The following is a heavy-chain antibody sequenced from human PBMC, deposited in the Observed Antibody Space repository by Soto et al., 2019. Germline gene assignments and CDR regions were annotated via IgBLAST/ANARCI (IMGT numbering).Heavy chain of an antibody. J-gene: IGHJ6*02. Sequence: PSETLSLTCTVSGGSISSYYWSWIRQPPGKGLEWIGYIYYSGSTNYNPSLKSRVTISVDTSKNQFSLKLSSVTAADTAVYYCARDPGPGDFWSGYSYYYGMDVWGQGTTVTVSS. D-gene: IGHD3-3*01. CDR3: ARDPGPGDFWSGYSYYYGMDV. CDR1: GGSISSYY. CDR2: IYYSGST. V-gene: IGHV4-59*01.